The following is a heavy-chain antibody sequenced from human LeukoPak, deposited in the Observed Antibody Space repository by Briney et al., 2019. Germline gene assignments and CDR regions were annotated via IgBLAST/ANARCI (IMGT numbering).Heavy chain of an antibody. CDR3: ASATGLRVYYFDY. J-gene: IGHJ4*02. V-gene: IGHV1-69*13. CDR1: GGTFSSYA. Sequence: ASVKVSCKASGGTFSSYAISWVRQAPGQGLEWMGKIIPMFGTANYAQKFQGRVTITADESTSSAYMELTSLRPEDTAVYYCASATGLRVYYFDYWGQGTLVTVSS. D-gene: IGHD6-6*01. CDR2: IIPMFGTA.